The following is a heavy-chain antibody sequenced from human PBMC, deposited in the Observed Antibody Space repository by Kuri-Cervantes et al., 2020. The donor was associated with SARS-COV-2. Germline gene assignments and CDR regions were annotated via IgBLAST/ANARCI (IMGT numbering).Heavy chain of an antibody. Sequence: ASVKVSCKASGYTFTSYVITWVRPAPGQGLEWMGWISPYNGNTNYAQKVQGRVTMTRDTSTSTVYMELSSLTSEDTAIYYCYCAPKEGFDSWGQGTLVTVSS. CDR2: ISPYNGNT. CDR1: GYTFTSYV. J-gene: IGHJ4*02. V-gene: IGHV1-18*01. D-gene: IGHD2-21*01. CDR3: YCAPKEGFDS.